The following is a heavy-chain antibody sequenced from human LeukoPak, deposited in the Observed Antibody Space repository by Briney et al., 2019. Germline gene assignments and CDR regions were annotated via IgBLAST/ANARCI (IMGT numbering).Heavy chain of an antibody. CDR2: IIPIFGTA. Sequence: SVKVSCKASGGTFSSCAISWVRQAPGQGLEWMGGIIPIFGTANYAQKFQGRVTITADESTSTAYMELSSLRSEDTAVYYCARSSRYANYFDYWGQGTLVTVSS. CDR3: ARSSRYANYFDY. CDR1: GGTFSSCA. V-gene: IGHV1-69*13. J-gene: IGHJ4*02. D-gene: IGHD2-2*01.